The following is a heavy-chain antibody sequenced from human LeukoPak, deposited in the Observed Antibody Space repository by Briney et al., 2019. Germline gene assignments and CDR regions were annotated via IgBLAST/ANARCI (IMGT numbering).Heavy chain of an antibody. J-gene: IGHJ4*02. V-gene: IGHV3-15*01. D-gene: IGHD3-22*01. Sequence: PGGSLRLSCAASGFTFSDYYMSWVRQAPGKGLEWVGRIKSKTDGLTSDYVAPVEGRFTISRDDSKNTLYLQMSSLMTEDTAVYYCTTSYYDTSGQHRIKLDHWGQGTLVTVSS. CDR3: TTSYYDTSGQHRIKLDH. CDR2: IKSKTDGLTS. CDR1: GFTFSDYY.